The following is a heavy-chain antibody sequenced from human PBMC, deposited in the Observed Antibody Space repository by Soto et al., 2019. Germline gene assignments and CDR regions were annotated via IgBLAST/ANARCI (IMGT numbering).Heavy chain of an antibody. V-gene: IGHV3-21*06. CDR1: GFNFKSYM. CDR2: ISSTRTYI. Sequence: EVQLVESGGGLVKPGTSLRLSCATSGFNFKSYMMHWVRQAPGKGLEWVSSISSTRTYIHYADSVKGRFTISRDNAKNALYLEMNSLRDDDTAIYYCAKEFLLGSPRFTYDYGMDVWGQGTTVTVSS. CDR3: AKEFLLGSPRFTYDYGMDV. D-gene: IGHD3-16*01. J-gene: IGHJ6*02.